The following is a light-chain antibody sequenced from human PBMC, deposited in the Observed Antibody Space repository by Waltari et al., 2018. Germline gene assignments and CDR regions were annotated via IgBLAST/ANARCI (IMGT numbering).Light chain of an antibody. CDR1: QSFSTH. CDR2: GAS. CDR3: QQSYNTPRT. Sequence: DIQMTQSPSSLSASVGDRVSITCRASQSFSTHLNWYQQKPGKAPKLLSYGASNLQSGVPSRFSGRGSETDFTLTISSLQPEDFAVYYCQQSYNTPRTFGPGTKVDIK. V-gene: IGKV1-39*01. J-gene: IGKJ3*01.